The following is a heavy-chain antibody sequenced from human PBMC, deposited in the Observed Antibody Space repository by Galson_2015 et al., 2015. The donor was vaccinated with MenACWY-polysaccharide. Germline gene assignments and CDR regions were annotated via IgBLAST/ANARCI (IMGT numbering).Heavy chain of an antibody. Sequence: SETLSLTCTVSGDSISVNYWSWIRQPPGQGLEWIAYIHSTGSTNYSPSLKSRVPISVDTSKNQFYLNLNSLTAADTAVYYCAKFSAYSGTYTHYLDYWGQGTLVTVSS. V-gene: IGHV4-59*01. CDR3: AKFSAYSGTYTHYLDY. D-gene: IGHD3-16*01. CDR1: GDSISVNY. J-gene: IGHJ4*02. CDR2: IHSTGST.